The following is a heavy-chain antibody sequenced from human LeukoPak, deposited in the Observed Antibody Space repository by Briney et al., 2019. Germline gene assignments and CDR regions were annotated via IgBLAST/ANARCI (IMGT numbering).Heavy chain of an antibody. V-gene: IGHV4-59*01. CDR3: AREDVAGGSGSNYYYYGADV. J-gene: IGHJ6*02. CDR1: GGSISSYY. D-gene: IGHD3-10*01. CDR2: IYYSGST. Sequence: SETLSLTCTVSGGSISSYYWSWIRQPPGKGLEWIGYIYYSGSTNYNPSLKSRVTISVDTSKNQFSLKLSSVTAADTAVYYCAREDVAGGSGSNYYYYGADVWGQGTMVTVSS.